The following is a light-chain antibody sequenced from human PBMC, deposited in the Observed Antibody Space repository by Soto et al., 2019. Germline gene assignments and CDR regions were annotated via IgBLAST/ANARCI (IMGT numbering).Light chain of an antibody. Sequence: QPVLTQSPSASASLGASVKLTCTLRSGHSNYVIAWHQQQPEKGPRYLMKLNSDGSHSKGDGIPDRFSGSSSGAERYLTISSLQSEDEADYYCQTWDTGIRVFGGGTKLTVL. J-gene: IGLJ2*01. CDR3: QTWDTGIRV. CDR1: SGHSNYV. V-gene: IGLV4-69*01. CDR2: LNSDGSH.